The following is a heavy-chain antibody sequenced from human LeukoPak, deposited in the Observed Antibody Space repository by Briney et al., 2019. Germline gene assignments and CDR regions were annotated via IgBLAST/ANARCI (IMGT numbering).Heavy chain of an antibody. V-gene: IGHV3-66*02. CDR1: GFTVSSNY. CDR3: AIRGRYYDFWSGIVDY. CDR2: IYSGGST. Sequence: GGSLRLSCAASGFTVSSNYMSWVRQAPGKGLEWVSVIYSGGSTYYADSVKSRFTISRDNSKNTLYLQMNSLRAEDTAVYYCAIRGRYYDFWSGIVDYWGQGTLVTVSS. D-gene: IGHD3-3*01. J-gene: IGHJ4*02.